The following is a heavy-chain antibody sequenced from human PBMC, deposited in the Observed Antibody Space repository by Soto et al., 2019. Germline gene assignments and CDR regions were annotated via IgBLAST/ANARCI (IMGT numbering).Heavy chain of an antibody. Sequence: TGGSLRLSWAASGFTFDDYAMHWVRQAPGKGLEWVSGISWNSGSIGYADSVKGRFTISRDNAKNSLYLQMNSLRAEDTALYYCAKDIERYFDWWVAFDIWGQGTMVTVSS. J-gene: IGHJ3*02. CDR3: AKDIERYFDWWVAFDI. V-gene: IGHV3-9*01. CDR1: GFTFDDYA. CDR2: ISWNSGSI. D-gene: IGHD3-9*01.